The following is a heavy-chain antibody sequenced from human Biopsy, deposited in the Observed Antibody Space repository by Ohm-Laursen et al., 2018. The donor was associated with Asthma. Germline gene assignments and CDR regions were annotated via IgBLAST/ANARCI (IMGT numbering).Heavy chain of an antibody. V-gene: IGHV4-59*01. CDR1: GVSIRSYY. Sequence: GTLSLTCTVSGVSIRSYYWTWIRQPPGKGLEWIGNIHYSDSTYSNPSLKSRVTISVDTSKKQISLRLSSVIAADTAVYYCAGFCSGGNCPDHWGQGTLVTVSS. CDR2: IHYSDST. CDR3: AGFCSGGNCPDH. D-gene: IGHD2-15*01. J-gene: IGHJ4*02.